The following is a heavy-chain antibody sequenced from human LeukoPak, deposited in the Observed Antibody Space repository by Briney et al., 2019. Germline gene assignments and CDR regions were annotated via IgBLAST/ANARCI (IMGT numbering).Heavy chain of an antibody. Sequence: GRSLRLSCAASGFTFTNHGFHWVRQAPGKGLEWVALIWYDGSKKVYVDSVKGRFTISRDDLKNTLYLQMNSLRDEDTAVYYCARDLGNFDRGGSYFDCWGQGTLVTVSS. CDR2: IWYDGSKK. V-gene: IGHV3-33*01. CDR3: ARDLGNFDRGGSYFDC. D-gene: IGHD4-23*01. J-gene: IGHJ4*02. CDR1: GFTFTNHG.